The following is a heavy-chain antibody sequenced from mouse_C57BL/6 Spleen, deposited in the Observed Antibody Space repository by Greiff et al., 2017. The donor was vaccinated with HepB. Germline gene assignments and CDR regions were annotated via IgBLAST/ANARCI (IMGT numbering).Heavy chain of an antibody. V-gene: IGHV10-1*01. CDR3: VSSSYYSKRELAMDY. J-gene: IGHJ4*01. CDR2: IRSKSNNYAT. CDR1: GFSFNTYA. Sequence: EVQLVESGGGLVQPKGSLKLSCAASGFSFNTYAMNWVRQAPGKGLEWVARIRSKSNNYATYYADSVKDRFTISRDDSESMLYLQMNNLKTEDTAMYYCVSSSYYSKRELAMDYWGQGTSVTVSS. D-gene: IGHD2-5*01.